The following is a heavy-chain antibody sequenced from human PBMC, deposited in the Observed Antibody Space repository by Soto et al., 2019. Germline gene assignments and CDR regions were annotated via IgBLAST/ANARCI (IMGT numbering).Heavy chain of an antibody. CDR2: ISSSRSYT. J-gene: IGHJ3*02. V-gene: IGHV3-11*05. CDR3: ARVAYDAFDI. CDR1: GFTFSDYY. Sequence: QVQLVESGGGLVKPGGSLRLSCEASGFTFSDYYMNWIRQAPGKGLEWVSYISSSRSYTNYADSVKGRFTISRDNAKNSLYLQMNSLRAEDTAVYYCARVAYDAFDIWGQGTMVTVSS. D-gene: IGHD3-16*01.